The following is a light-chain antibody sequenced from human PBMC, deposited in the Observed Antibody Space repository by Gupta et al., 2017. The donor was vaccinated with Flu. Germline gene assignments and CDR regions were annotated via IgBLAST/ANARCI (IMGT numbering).Light chain of an antibody. CDR2: EVS. J-gene: IGKJ2*02. CDR3: RKGTHPWT. Sequence: DVVMTQSPLSLPVTLGQPASISCRSSQSLVYSDGNTYLNWFQQRPGQSPRRLIYEVSNRDSGVPDRFSGRGSVTDFTLKMSSGEAEDVGVYYGRKGTHPWTFGQGTKLE. CDR1: QSLVYSDGNTY. V-gene: IGKV2-30*01.